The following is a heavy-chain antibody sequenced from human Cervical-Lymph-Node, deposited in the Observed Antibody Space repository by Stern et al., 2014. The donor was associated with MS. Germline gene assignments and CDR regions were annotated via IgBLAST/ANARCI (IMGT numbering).Heavy chain of an antibody. J-gene: IGHJ3*02. D-gene: IGHD5-12*01. CDR3: ARGGYPDAFDI. Sequence: QDQLVQSGAEATKPGASVTVSCKASGYTFSSYGINWVRQAPGQGLEWMGWISAYSRNTDYAQKLQGRVTMTTDTSTSTAYMELRSLRSDDTAVYYCARGGYPDAFDIWGQGTMVTVSS. CDR2: ISAYSRNT. V-gene: IGHV1-18*01. CDR1: GYTFSSYG.